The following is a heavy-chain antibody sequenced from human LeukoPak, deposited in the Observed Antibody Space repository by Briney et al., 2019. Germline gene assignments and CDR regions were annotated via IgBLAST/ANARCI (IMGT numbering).Heavy chain of an antibody. CDR3: ATGSEGAYYFYY. Sequence: GASVKVSRKASVGTFSSYAISWVRQAPGQGLEWMGGIIPIFGTANYAQKFQGRITITTNEATSTAYMELSSLRSEDTAVYYCATGSEGAYYFYYWGQGKLVTVSS. J-gene: IGHJ4*02. CDR2: IIPIFGTA. D-gene: IGHD3-3*01. V-gene: IGHV1-69*05. CDR1: VGTFSSYA.